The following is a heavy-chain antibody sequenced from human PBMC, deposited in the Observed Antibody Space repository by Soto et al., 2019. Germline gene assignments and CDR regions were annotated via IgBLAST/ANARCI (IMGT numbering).Heavy chain of an antibody. V-gene: IGHV4-59*01. CDR1: GGSISSYY. CDR2: IYYSGST. J-gene: IGHJ6*02. D-gene: IGHD6-13*01. CDR3: AGEAAAAGMDV. Sequence: SETLSLTCTVSGGSISSYYWSWIRQPPGKGLEWIGYIYYSGSTNYNPSLKSRVTISVDTSKNQFSLKLSSVTAADTAVYYCAGEAAAAGMDVWGQGTTVTVSS.